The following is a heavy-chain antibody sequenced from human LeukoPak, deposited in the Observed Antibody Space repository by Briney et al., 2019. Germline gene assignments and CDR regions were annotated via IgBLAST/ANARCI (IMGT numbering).Heavy chain of an antibody. CDR2: INPNSGGT. CDR1: GYTFTAYY. CDR3: ADEFCLKWLAD. V-gene: IGHV1-2*02. D-gene: IGHD6-19*01. J-gene: IGHJ4*02. Sequence: ASVKVSCEASGYTFTAYYMHWVRQAPGQGLEWMGWINPNSGGTKYAQKFQGRVTMTRDTSISTAYMELSRLRSDDTAVYYCADEFCLKWLADWGQGTLVTVSS.